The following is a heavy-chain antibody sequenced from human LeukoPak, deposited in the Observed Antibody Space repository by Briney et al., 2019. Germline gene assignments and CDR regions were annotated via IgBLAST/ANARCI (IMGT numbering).Heavy chain of an antibody. CDR2: MNAGNGNT. Sequence: ASVKVSCKASGYTFTSYAMHWVRQAPGQRPEWMGWMNAGNGNTKYSQKFQGRITLIRDTSAATAYMELSSLRHDDLAVYYCARGRGTSGSNRDFYYYYYMDVWGKGTTVTVSS. D-gene: IGHD2-15*01. V-gene: IGHV1-3*01. CDR1: GYTFTSYA. CDR3: ARGRGTSGSNRDFYYYYYMDV. J-gene: IGHJ6*03.